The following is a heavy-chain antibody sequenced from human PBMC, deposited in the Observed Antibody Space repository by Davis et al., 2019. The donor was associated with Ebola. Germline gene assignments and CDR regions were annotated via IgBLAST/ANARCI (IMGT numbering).Heavy chain of an antibody. CDR3: ARTTKTNIEDSGLGYNSFDS. J-gene: IGHJ5*01. Sequence: SQTLSLTCAVYGGYFSDYFWSWIRQPPEKGLEWIGEISHHNGDTNYNPSLRSRVAISVDSSKNQISLEINSVTAADTATYYCARTTKTNIEDSGLGYNSFDSWGQGVLVSVSS. V-gene: IGHV4-34*01. CDR2: ISHHNGDT. CDR1: GGYFSDYF. D-gene: IGHD4-17*01.